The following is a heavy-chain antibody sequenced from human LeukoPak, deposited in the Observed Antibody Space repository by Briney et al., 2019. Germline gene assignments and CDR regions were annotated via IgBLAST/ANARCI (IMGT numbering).Heavy chain of an antibody. J-gene: IGHJ5*02. CDR1: GYTFTSYG. CDR3: ARDHRWFGELTDP. CDR2: ISAYNGNT. V-gene: IGHV1-18*01. Sequence: GASVKVSCKASGYTFTSYGIRWVQQAPGQGLEWMGWISAYNGNTNYAQKLQGRVTMTTDTSTSTAYMELRSLRSDDTAVYFCARDHRWFGELTDPWGQGTLVTVSS. D-gene: IGHD3-10*01.